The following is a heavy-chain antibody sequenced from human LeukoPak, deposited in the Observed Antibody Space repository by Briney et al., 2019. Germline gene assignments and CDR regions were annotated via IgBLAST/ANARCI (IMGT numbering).Heavy chain of an antibody. Sequence: ASVKVSCKASGYTFTSYGISWVRQAPGQELEGMGWISAYNGNTNYAQKLQGRVTINTDTSTNTAYMGLRSLSFDDRDVYWCARDPYRSSGFFDYWGQGPVVRVS. V-gene: IGHV1-18*01. CDR2: ISAYNGNT. CDR1: GYTFTSYG. CDR3: ARDPYRSSGFFDY. D-gene: IGHD6-13*01. J-gene: IGHJ4*02.